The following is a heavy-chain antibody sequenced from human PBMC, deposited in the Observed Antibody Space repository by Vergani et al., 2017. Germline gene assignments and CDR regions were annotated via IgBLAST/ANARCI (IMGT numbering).Heavy chain of an antibody. D-gene: IGHD2-21*01. CDR2: ISSSGDTI. J-gene: IGHJ5*02. V-gene: IGHV3-11*01. CDR1: GFTFSDYY. CDR3: ARGNCGVNCPKYNWLAP. Sequence: VQLVESGGGLVKPGGSLRLSCSASGFTFSDYYMNWIRQAPGKGLEWVSYISSSGDTIYFADSVKGRFTISRDNAKNSLFLQMNSLRAEDTAVYYCARGNCGVNCPKYNWLAPWGRGILVTVSS.